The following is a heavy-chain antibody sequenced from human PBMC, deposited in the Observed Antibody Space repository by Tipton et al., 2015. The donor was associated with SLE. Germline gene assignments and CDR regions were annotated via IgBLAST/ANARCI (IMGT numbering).Heavy chain of an antibody. CDR2: IYRTVTT. CDR1: GGSISSGGYS. D-gene: IGHD3-16*01. V-gene: IGHV4-30-2*01. Sequence: TLSLTCAVSGGSISSGGYSWSWIRQPPGKGLEWIGHIYRTVTTDYNPSLRSRVTISLDRSKNQFSLELTSVTAADTAVYYCARDLGSWGGWFAPWGQGTLVTVSS. J-gene: IGHJ5*02. CDR3: ARDLGSWGGWFAP.